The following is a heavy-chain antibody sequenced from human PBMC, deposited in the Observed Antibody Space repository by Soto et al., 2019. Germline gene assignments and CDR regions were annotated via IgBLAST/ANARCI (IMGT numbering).Heavy chain of an antibody. J-gene: IGHJ6*02. V-gene: IGHV4-34*01. CDR3: ARGAVLQRLRYYYGMDV. CDR1: GGSFSGHY. Sequence: SETLSLTCAVYGGSFSGHYWSWIRQPPGKGLEWIGEINHSGSTNYNPSLKSRVTISVDTSKNQFSLKLSSVTAADTAVYYCARGAVLQRLRYYYGMDVWGQGTKVSVS. CDR2: INHSGST. D-gene: IGHD1-26*01.